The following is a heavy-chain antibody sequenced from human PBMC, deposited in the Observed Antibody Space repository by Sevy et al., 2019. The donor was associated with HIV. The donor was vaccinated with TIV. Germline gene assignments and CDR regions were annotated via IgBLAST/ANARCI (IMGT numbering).Heavy chain of an antibody. D-gene: IGHD3-10*01. Sequence: SVKGRFTSSRDNAKNSLYLHMNSLRAEDTAVYYCARGDYYGSLYYFDYWGPGTLVTVSS. V-gene: IGHV3-7*04. J-gene: IGHJ4*02. CDR3: ARGDYYGSLYYFDY.